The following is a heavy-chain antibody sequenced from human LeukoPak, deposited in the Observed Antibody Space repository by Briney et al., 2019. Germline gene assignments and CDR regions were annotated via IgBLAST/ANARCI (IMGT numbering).Heavy chain of an antibody. J-gene: IGHJ6*03. Sequence: PSETLSLTCTVSGGSISSSSYYWGWIRQPAGKGLEWIGRIYTSGSTNYNPSLKSRVTMSVDTSKNQFSLKLSSVTAADTAVYYCARGTRGRRTYYYGSGSYSRYYYYYYMDVWGKGTTVTISS. V-gene: IGHV4-61*02. CDR1: GGSISSSSYY. D-gene: IGHD3-10*01. CDR2: IYTSGST. CDR3: ARGTRGRRTYYYGSGSYSRYYYYYYMDV.